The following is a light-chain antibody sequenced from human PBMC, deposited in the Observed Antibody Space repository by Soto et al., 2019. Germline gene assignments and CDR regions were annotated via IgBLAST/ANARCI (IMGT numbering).Light chain of an antibody. Sequence: EIVLTQSPATLSFSPGERATLSCRASQSVSNYLAWYQQRPGQAPRLLIYAASNRATGIPARFSGGGSSTDFTLTISSLEPEDFEVYYCQQRSNWPFTVGPGTKVDI. CDR1: QSVSNY. J-gene: IGKJ3*01. CDR2: AAS. CDR3: QQRSNWPFT. V-gene: IGKV3-11*01.